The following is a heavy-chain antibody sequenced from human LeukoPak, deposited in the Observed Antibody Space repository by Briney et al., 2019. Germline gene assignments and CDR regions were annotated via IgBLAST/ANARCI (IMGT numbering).Heavy chain of an antibody. V-gene: IGHV1-18*01. CDR2: VSAYNGNT. D-gene: IGHD1-1*01. Sequence: GASVKVSCQASCYTFTSYGFWWGRQAPGQRVEGVGGVSAYNGNTNYAQKLQGRVTMTTDTSTSTAYMELRSLRSDDTAVYYCAARGGATGTTQGDAFDIWGQGTMVTVSS. CDR1: CYTFTSYG. CDR3: AARGGATGTTQGDAFDI. J-gene: IGHJ3*02.